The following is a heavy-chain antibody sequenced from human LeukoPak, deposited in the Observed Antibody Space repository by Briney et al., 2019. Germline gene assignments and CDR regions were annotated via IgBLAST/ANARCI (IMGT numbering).Heavy chain of an antibody. J-gene: IGHJ4*02. V-gene: IGHV1-2*02. CDR1: GYTFTDYY. D-gene: IGHD3-22*01. CDR2: ISPNSGGT. Sequence: GASVKVSCKASGYTFTDYYIHWVRQAPGQGLDWMGWISPNSGGTNYAQKFQGRVTMTRDTSISTAFMELSRLRSDDTAVYYCARVKTMIVVVRLFDYWGQGTLVTVSS. CDR3: ARVKTMIVVVRLFDY.